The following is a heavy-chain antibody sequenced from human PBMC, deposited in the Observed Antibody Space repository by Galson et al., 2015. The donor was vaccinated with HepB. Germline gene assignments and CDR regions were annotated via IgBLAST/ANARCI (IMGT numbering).Heavy chain of an antibody. V-gene: IGHV3-23*01. CDR1: GLTFSNYA. Sequence: SLRLSCAASGLTFSNYAMTWVRQAPGKGLEWVSTIGGSDDTTYYADSVKGRFTMSRDNSKNTVYLQMNSLRPEDTAVYYCAKDLRGIAVRCFDYWGQGTLVTVSS. D-gene: IGHD6-19*01. J-gene: IGHJ4*02. CDR2: IGGSDDTT. CDR3: AKDLRGIAVRCFDY.